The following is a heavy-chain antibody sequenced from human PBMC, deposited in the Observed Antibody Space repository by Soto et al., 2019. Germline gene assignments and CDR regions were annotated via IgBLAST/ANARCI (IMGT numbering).Heavy chain of an antibody. Sequence: EVQLVESGGGLVQPGGSLRLSCAASGFTFSSYWMSWVRQAPGKGLQLVANINRDASEQYYVDSLKGRFTISRDNAENSLYLQMNSLKDEDTAVFYCSHNGWRPDRPRPDGFDVWGQGTMVSVSS. D-gene: IGHD6-19*01. CDR3: SHNGWRPDRPRPDGFDV. CDR1: GFTFSSYW. J-gene: IGHJ3*01. CDR2: INRDASEQ. V-gene: IGHV3-7*03.